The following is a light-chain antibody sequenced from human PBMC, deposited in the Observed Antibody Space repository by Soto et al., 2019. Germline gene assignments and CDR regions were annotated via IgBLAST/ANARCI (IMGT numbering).Light chain of an antibody. V-gene: IGKV1-39*01. J-gene: IGKJ1*01. CDR3: QQTHSTPWT. CDR2: GAS. CDR1: QTITTY. Sequence: DIQMTQSPSSLSASVGDRVTISCRASQTITTYLNWYQQKPGKAPQLLIYGASILQSGVPSRFTGCGSGTDFTLTISSLQPDDFATYHCQQTHSTPWTFGQGTKMEIK.